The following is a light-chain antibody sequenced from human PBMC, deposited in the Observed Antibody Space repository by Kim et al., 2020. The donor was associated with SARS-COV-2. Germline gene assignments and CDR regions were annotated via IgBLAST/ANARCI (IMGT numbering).Light chain of an antibody. CDR3: NSYTSNSIYV. V-gene: IGLV2-14*03. CDR1: SSDVGSYNY. J-gene: IGLJ1*01. Sequence: GQSITISCRGTSSDVGSYNYVCWYQQHPGKAPKPIIYDVTKRPSGVSNRFSGTKSGNTASLTISGLQAEDEADYYCNSYTSNSIYVFGTGTKVTVL. CDR2: DVT.